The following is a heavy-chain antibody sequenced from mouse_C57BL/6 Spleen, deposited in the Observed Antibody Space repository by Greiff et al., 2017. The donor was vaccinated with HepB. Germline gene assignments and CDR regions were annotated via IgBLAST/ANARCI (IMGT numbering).Heavy chain of an antibody. J-gene: IGHJ3*01. CDR2: ISSGSSTI. CDR1: GFTFSDYG. Sequence: EVHLVESGGGLVKPGGSLKLSCAASGFTFSDYGMHWVRQAPEKGLEWVAYISSGSSTIYYADTVKGRCTIARDNAKNTLFLQMNSLRSEDTAMYYCARRAYDYAWFAYWGQGTLVTGSA. CDR3: ARRAYDYAWFAY. D-gene: IGHD2-4*01. V-gene: IGHV5-17*01.